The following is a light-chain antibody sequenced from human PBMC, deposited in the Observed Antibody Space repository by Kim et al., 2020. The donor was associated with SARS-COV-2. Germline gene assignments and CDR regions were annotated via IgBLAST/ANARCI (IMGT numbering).Light chain of an antibody. CDR2: DDN. CDR3: AAWDGSLNSWV. CDR1: SSDIGRNS. J-gene: IGLJ3*02. Sequence: GQRVTISCSGSSSDIGRNSVSWFQQFPGTAPKLLIYDDNQRPSGVPARVSGSKSGTSASLAISGLQSVDEADYYCAAWDGSLNSWVFGGGTQLTVL. V-gene: IGLV1-44*01.